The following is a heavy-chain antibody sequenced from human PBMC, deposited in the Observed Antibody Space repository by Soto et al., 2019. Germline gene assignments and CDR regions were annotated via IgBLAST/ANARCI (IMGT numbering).Heavy chain of an antibody. Sequence: VGSLRLSCVASEFTFSSYAMSWVRQAPGKGLEWVSAISGSGGSTYYADSVKGRFAVSRDNSKSTLYLQMNSLRDEDTAVYYCAKVPTGEMATVFQAFDIWGQGTMVTVSS. CDR3: AKVPTGEMATVFQAFDI. V-gene: IGHV3-23*01. CDR1: EFTFSSYA. CDR2: ISGSGGST. D-gene: IGHD4-4*01. J-gene: IGHJ3*02.